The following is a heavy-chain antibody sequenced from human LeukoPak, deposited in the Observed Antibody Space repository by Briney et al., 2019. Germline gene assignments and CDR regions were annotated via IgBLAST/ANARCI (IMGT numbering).Heavy chain of an antibody. CDR2: ISYDGSNK. J-gene: IGHJ6*04. Sequence: GRSLRLSCAASGFTFSSYAMHWVRQAPGKGLEWVGDISYDGSNKYYADSVKGVFTISRDNSKNTLYLQMNSLRAEDTAAYYCAKDPSPLYCSSTSCSPYGMDVWGKGTTVTVSS. V-gene: IGHV3-30*18. CDR1: GFTFSSYA. CDR3: AKDPSPLYCSSTSCSPYGMDV. D-gene: IGHD2-2*01.